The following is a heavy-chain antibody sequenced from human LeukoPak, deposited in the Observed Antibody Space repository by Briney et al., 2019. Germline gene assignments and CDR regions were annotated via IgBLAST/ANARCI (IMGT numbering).Heavy chain of an antibody. D-gene: IGHD6-13*01. J-gene: IGHJ5*02. CDR2: IYHSGRT. CDR3: ARSPAAGRGWFDP. CDR1: GGSISSGNW. V-gene: IGHV4-4*02. Sequence: SETLSLTCAVSGGSISSGNWWSWVRQPPGKGLEWIGEIYHSGRTNYNPSLKSRVTISLDKSKNQFSLKLSSVTAADTAVYYCARSPAAGRGWFDPWGQGTLVTVSS.